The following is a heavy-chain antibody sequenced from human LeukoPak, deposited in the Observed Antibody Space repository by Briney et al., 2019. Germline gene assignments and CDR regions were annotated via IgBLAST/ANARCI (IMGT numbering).Heavy chain of an antibody. J-gene: IGHJ4*02. CDR3: ATVDSYGSRLDY. D-gene: IGHD5-18*01. CDR1: GGSISSYY. V-gene: IGHV4-59*01. Sequence: SETLSLTCIVSGGSISSYYWSWIRQFPGKGLEWIGYIHYSGSANHNPSLKSRVSISVDTSKKQFSLKLNSVTAADTAVYYCATVDSYGSRLDYWGQGTLVTVSS. CDR2: IHYSGSA.